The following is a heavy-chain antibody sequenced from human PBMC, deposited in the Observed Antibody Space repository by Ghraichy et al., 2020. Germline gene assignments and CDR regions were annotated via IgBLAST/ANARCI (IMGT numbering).Heavy chain of an antibody. V-gene: IGHV4-39*01. CDR3: ARPQSDYNYAIDV. CDR2: IYYTGST. J-gene: IGHJ6*02. Sequence: SETLSLTCTVSGGSISSSSYYWAWIRQPPGKGLELTGSIYYTGSTYYNPSLKSRVTISVDRSKNQFSLKVSSVTAADTAVYYCARPQSDYNYAIDVWGQGTTVTVSS. CDR1: GGSISSSSYY.